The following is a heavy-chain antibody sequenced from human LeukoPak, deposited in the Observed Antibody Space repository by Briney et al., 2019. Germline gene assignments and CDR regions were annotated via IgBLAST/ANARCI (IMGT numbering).Heavy chain of an antibody. CDR2: INPSGGST. D-gene: IGHD2-15*01. CDR1: GGTFSSYA. Sequence: ASVKVSCKASGGTFSSYAISWVRQAPGQGLEWMGIINPSGGSTSYAQKFQGRVTMTRDTSTSTVYMELSSLRSEDTAVYYCARVVVAATPHFDYWGQGTLVTVSS. V-gene: IGHV1-46*01. CDR3: ARVVVAATPHFDY. J-gene: IGHJ4*02.